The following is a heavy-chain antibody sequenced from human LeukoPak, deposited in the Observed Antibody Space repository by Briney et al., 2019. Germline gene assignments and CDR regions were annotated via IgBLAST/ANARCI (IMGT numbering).Heavy chain of an antibody. Sequence: GGSLRPSCAASGFTFNNSGMHWVRQAPGKGLEWVAVIWFDGNNKDSADSVKGRFTISRDNSKNTLYLQMNSLRAEDTAVYYCARDRRGYCSGTSCYGIDYWGQGTLATVSS. CDR1: GFTFNNSG. CDR2: IWFDGNNK. V-gene: IGHV3-33*01. J-gene: IGHJ4*02. D-gene: IGHD2-2*01. CDR3: ARDRRGYCSGTSCYGIDY.